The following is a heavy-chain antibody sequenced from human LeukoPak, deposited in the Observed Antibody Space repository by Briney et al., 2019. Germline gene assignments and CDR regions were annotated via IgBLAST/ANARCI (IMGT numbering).Heavy chain of an antibody. J-gene: IGHJ5*02. CDR3: ARQGNIVVVPAAMPKGWFDP. Sequence: SETLSLTCTVSGGSISSSSYYWGWIRQPPGKGLEWIGSIYYSGSTYYNPSLKSRVTISVDTSKNQFSLKLSSVTAADTAVYYCARQGNIVVVPAAMPKGWFDPWGQGTLVTVSS. D-gene: IGHD2-2*01. V-gene: IGHV4-39*01. CDR2: IYYSGST. CDR1: GGSISSSSYY.